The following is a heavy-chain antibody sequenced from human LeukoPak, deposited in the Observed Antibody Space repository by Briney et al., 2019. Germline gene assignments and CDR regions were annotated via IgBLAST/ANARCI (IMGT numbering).Heavy chain of an antibody. V-gene: IGHV1-69*01. D-gene: IGHD5-18*01. CDR2: IIPIFRAA. CDR3: Y. CDR1: GGTFSTYA. Sequence: VASVKVSGKGPGGTFSTYAFSWVRQAPGQGLEWMGGIIPIFRAANYAQNFQGRVTLTADESTSTAYYCARGPGYLGLQSYFDYWGQGTLVTVSS. J-gene: IGHJ4*02.